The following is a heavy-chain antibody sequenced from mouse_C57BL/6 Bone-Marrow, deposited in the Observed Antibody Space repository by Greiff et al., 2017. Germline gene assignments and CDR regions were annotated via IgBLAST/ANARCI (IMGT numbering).Heavy chain of an antibody. J-gene: IGHJ4*01. Sequence: QVQLKESGAELVRPGSSVKLSCKASGYTFTSYWMDWVKQRPGQGLEWIGNIYPSDSETHYNQKFKDKATLTVDKSSSTAYMQLSSLTSEDSAVYYCARGGVDYDYAMGYWGQGTSVTVSS. CDR2: IYPSDSET. V-gene: IGHV1-61*01. CDR3: ARGGVDYDYAMGY. CDR1: GYTFTSYW. D-gene: IGHD2-4*01.